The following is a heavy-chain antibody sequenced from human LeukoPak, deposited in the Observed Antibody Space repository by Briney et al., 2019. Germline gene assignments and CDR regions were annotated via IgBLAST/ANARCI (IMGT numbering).Heavy chain of an antibody. CDR3: AKEFWTTVTTFYAFDI. D-gene: IGHD4-17*01. V-gene: IGHV3-23*01. CDR2: ISGSGGST. CDR1: GFTFSSYA. Sequence: PGGSLRLSCAASGFTFSSYAMSWVRQAPGKELVWVSAISGSGGSTYYADSVKGRFTISRDNSKNTLYLQMNSLRAEDTAVYYCAKEFWTTVTTFYAFDIWGQGTMVTVSS. J-gene: IGHJ3*02.